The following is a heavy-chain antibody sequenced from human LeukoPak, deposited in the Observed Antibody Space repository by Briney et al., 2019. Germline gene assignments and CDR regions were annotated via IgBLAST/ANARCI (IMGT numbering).Heavy chain of an antibody. CDR1: GFTFSTFA. J-gene: IGHJ6*02. Sequence: GGSLRLSCAASGFTFSTFAMSWVRQAPGKGLEWVSGVSGNGGNTYYAGSVRGRFTISRDNSKNTLALQMSSLRADDTAMYYCVKDKSSSSNVALPAVVRPHSYYYYGMDVWGQGTTVIVSS. CDR2: VSGNGGNT. CDR3: VKDKSSSSNVALPAVVRPHSYYYYGMDV. V-gene: IGHV3-23*01. D-gene: IGHD2-2*01.